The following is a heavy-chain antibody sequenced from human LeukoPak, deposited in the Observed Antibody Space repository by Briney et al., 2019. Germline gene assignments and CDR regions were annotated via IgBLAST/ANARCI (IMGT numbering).Heavy chain of an antibody. V-gene: IGHV3-48*04. D-gene: IGHD1-26*01. CDR1: GFTFSSYS. CDR2: ISSSGSTI. Sequence: PGGPLRLSCAASGFTFSSYSMNWVRQAPGKGLEWVSYISSSGSTIYYADSVKGRFAISRDNAKNSLYLQMNSLRAEDTAVYYCAREGGSYSNGLPDYWGQGTLVTVSS. J-gene: IGHJ4*02. CDR3: AREGGSYSNGLPDY.